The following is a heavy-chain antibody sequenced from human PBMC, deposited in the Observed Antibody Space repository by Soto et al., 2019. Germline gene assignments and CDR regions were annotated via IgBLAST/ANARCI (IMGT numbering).Heavy chain of an antibody. CDR1: GASVSSGSYY. Sequence: QVQLLESGPGLVKPSETLSLTCTVSGASVSSGSYYWSWIRQPPGKGLEYIGYIYDSGSANYNPSLKSRVTISVDTSKNQFSLKLSSVTAADTAVYYCARAGYVSDGMDVWGQGTTVTVSS. D-gene: IGHD2-15*01. CDR2: IYDSGSA. CDR3: ARAGYVSDGMDV. V-gene: IGHV4-61*01. J-gene: IGHJ6*02.